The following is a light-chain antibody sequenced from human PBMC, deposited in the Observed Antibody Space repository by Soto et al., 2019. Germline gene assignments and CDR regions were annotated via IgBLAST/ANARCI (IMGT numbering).Light chain of an antibody. CDR3: QQYVDSPET. CDR1: QSINNY. J-gene: IGKJ4*01. V-gene: IGKV3-20*01. CDR2: DSS. Sequence: EIVLTQSPGTLSLSPGERATLSCRASQSINNYVAWYQQKPGQAPRVLIYDSSIRATGVPDRFSGSGSGTDFTLTISRLEPEDFAVYYCQQYVDSPETFGGGTKVEI.